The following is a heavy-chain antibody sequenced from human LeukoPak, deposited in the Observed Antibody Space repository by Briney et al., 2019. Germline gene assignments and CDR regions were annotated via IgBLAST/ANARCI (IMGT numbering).Heavy chain of an antibody. CDR3: AESGSGGSCLKT. D-gene: IGHD2-15*01. CDR2: ISGGSDYI. J-gene: IGHJ5*02. Sequence: KSGGSVRLSCAASGFMSNGYSMTWVRQAPGKGLEWVSYISGGSDYIFYTDSVKGRFTISRDNAKNSLYLQMNSLRAEDTAVYYCAESGSGGSCLKTWGQGTLVTVSS. CDR1: GFMSNGYS. V-gene: IGHV3-21*01.